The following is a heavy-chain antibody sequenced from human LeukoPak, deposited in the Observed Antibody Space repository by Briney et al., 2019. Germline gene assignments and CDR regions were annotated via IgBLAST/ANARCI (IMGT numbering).Heavy chain of an antibody. Sequence: GGSLRLSCEASGFTFSSYAIRWVRQAPGTGLEWVSSIPGSGGATYYADSVRGRFSISRDSSKNTVYLQMNSLRAEDTAVYYCARDLYDFWSGYYHGFDYWGQGTLVTVS. J-gene: IGHJ4*02. CDR3: ARDLYDFWSGYYHGFDY. CDR2: IPGSGGAT. CDR1: GFTFSSYA. D-gene: IGHD3-3*01. V-gene: IGHV3-23*01.